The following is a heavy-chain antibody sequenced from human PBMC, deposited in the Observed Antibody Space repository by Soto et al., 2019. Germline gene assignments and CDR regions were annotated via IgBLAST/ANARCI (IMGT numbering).Heavy chain of an antibody. CDR2: ISYDGSNK. J-gene: IGHJ4*02. D-gene: IGHD6-13*01. CDR3: AKERYSSSWWVDH. Sequence: GGSLRLSCAASGFTFSSYGMHWVRQAPGKGLEWVAVISYDGSNKYYADSVKGRFTISRDNSKNTLYLQMNSLRAEDTAVYYCAKERYSSSWWVDHWGQGTLVTVYS. CDR1: GFTFSSYG. V-gene: IGHV3-30*18.